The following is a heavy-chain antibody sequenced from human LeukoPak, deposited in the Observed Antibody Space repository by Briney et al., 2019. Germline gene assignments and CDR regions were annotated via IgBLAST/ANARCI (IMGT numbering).Heavy chain of an antibody. CDR3: ARRAYTYAPFDY. CDR2: IYPGDSDT. V-gene: IGHV5-51*01. Sequence: GESLKISCKGSGYRFNNYWIGWVRQMPGKGLEWMGIIYPGDSDTRYSPSFQGQVTISADRSISTAYLQWSSLKASDTAMYYCARRAYTYAPFDYWGQGTLVTVSS. D-gene: IGHD5-18*01. CDR1: GYRFNNYW. J-gene: IGHJ4*02.